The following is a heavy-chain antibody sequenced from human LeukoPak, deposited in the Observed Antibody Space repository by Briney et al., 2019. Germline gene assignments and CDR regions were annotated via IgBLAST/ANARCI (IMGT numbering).Heavy chain of an antibody. V-gene: IGHV4-59*08. J-gene: IGHJ4*02. CDR2: IYYSGST. CDR3: ARQGRHRFDY. D-gene: IGHD2-21*01. CDR1: GGSISSYY. Sequence: LETLSLTCTVSGGSISSYYWSWIRQPPGKGLEWIGYIYYSGSTNYNPSLKSRVTISVDTSKNQFSLKLSSVTAADTAVYYCARQGRHRFDYWGQGTLVTVSS.